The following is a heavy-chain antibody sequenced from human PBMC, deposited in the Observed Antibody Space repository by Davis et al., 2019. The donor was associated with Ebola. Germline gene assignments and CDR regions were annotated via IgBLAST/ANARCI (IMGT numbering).Heavy chain of an antibody. V-gene: IGHV3-11*04. CDR2: ISNSGSTI. D-gene: IGHD4-17*01. J-gene: IGHJ6*02. Sequence: GGSLRLSCAASGFTFSDYYMSWIRQAPGKGLEWVSYISNSGSTIYYADSVKGRFTISRDNSKHTLYLQMNSLRAEDTAVYYCAKDPTVTTFIYYYYGMDVWGQGTTVTVSS. CDR1: GFTFSDYY. CDR3: AKDPTVTTFIYYYYGMDV.